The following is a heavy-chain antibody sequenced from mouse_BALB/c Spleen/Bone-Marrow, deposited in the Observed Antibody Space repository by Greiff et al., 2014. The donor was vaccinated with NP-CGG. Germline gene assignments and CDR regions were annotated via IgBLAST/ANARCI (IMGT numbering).Heavy chain of an antibody. Sequence: QVQLKQSGAELVKPGASVKLSCKASGYTFTSYYMYWVKQRPGQGLEWIGGINPSNGGTNFNEKFKGKATLTVDKSSSTAYMQLSSLTSEDSAVYYCTRYGYDPLYAMDYWGQGTSVTVSS. CDR1: GYTFTSYY. J-gene: IGHJ4*01. D-gene: IGHD2-3*01. CDR2: INPSNGGT. V-gene: IGHV1S81*02. CDR3: TRYGYDPLYAMDY.